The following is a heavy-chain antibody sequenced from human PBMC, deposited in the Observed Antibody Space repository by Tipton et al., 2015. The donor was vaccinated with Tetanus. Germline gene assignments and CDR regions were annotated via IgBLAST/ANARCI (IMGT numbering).Heavy chain of an antibody. D-gene: IGHD5-18*01. Sequence: SLRLSCTASGFTFGDYAMSWFRQAPGKGLEWVGFIRSKAYGGTTEYAASVKGRFTISRDDSKSIAYLQMNSLKTEDTAVYYCTSLSYMGVDTAMVTGSYYYYGMDVWGQGTTVTVSS. V-gene: IGHV3-49*03. J-gene: IGHJ6*02. CDR2: IRSKAYGGTT. CDR3: TSLSYMGVDTAMVTGSYYYYGMDV. CDR1: GFTFGDYA.